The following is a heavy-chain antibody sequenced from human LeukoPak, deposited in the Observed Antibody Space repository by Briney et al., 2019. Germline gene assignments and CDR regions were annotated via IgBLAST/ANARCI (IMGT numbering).Heavy chain of an antibody. CDR2: INPSGGST. J-gene: IGHJ4*02. CDR3: ARDAAAGYCGGDCYPNY. Sequence: ASVKVSCKASGYTFTSYYMHWVRQAPGQGLEWMGIINPSGGSTSYAQKFQGRVTMTRDTSTSTVYMELSSLRSEDTAVYYCARDAAAGYCGGDCYPNYWGQGTLVTVSS. V-gene: IGHV1-46*01. D-gene: IGHD2-21*02. CDR1: GYTFTSYY.